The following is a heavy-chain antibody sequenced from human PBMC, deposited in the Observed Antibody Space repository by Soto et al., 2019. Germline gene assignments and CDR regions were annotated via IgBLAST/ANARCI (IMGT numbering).Heavy chain of an antibody. CDR1: GYTFTSYG. D-gene: IGHD1-26*01. J-gene: IGHJ4*02. Sequence: QVQLVQSGAEVKKPGASVKVSCKASGYTFTSYGISWVRQAPGQGLEWMGWISAYNGNTNYAQKLQGRVTMTTDTPARPAYMELRSLRSDYTAVYYCARDKRGGSYAFDYWGQGTLVTVSS. CDR3: ARDKRGGSYAFDY. V-gene: IGHV1-18*01. CDR2: ISAYNGNT.